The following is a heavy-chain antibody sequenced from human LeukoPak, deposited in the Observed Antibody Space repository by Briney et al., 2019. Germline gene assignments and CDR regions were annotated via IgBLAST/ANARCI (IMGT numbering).Heavy chain of an antibody. J-gene: IGHJ3*02. V-gene: IGHV5-51*01. CDR3: ARQQFHPKATTRTDAFDI. CDR1: GYSFTDYW. Sequence: GEALNISCKGFGYSFTDYWIGWVRQKPGKGLEWVGIIYPDDSDTRISPSFQGQVTISADKSINIAYLQWSGLKASDTAMYYCARQQFHPKATTRTDAFDIWGQGTMVTLSS. D-gene: IGHD1-1*01. CDR2: IYPDDSDT.